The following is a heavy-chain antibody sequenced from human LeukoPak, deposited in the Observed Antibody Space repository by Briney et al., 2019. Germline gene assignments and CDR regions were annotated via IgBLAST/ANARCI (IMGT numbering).Heavy chain of an antibody. CDR3: SAFDGSGGKWLDP. CDR2: VYYTVAT. D-gene: IGHD4-23*01. Sequence: SASLSLTCTVSGDSTRTYYWSWIRQPPGKGLEWIGYVYYTVATHYNTYLRSRVPMLTDTTNTQIALKLTSVTAADTAVYYCSAFDGSGGKWLDPWGQGALVTVAS. V-gene: IGHV4-59*07. CDR1: GDSTRTYY. J-gene: IGHJ5*02.